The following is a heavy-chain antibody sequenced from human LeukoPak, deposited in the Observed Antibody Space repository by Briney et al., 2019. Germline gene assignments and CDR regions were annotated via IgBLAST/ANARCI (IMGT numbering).Heavy chain of an antibody. CDR2: IYHSGST. D-gene: IGHD6-13*01. Sequence: SGTLSLTCAVSGGSGGSISSSNYWSWVRQPPGTGLEWIGEIYHSGSTNYNPSLKSRVTISVDKSKNQFSLKLNSVTAADTAVYYCARDLGSSSSWYSNSWAFQHWGQGTLVTVSS. J-gene: IGHJ1*01. CDR3: ARDLGSSSSWYSNSWAFQH. CDR1: GGSGGSISSSNY. V-gene: IGHV4-4*02.